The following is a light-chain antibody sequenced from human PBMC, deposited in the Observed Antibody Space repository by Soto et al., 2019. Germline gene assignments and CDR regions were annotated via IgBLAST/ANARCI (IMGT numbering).Light chain of an antibody. V-gene: IGLV2-14*03. CDR2: DVS. CDR3: YSYTSSNTYV. Sequence: QSALTQPSSVSGSLAQSITISCTGTSSYVGGYNYVSWYQHHPGKVPQLMIYDVSNRPSGVSNRFSGSKSGNTASLTISGLQAEDEADYYCYSYTSSNTYVFGTGTKVTVL. J-gene: IGLJ1*01. CDR1: SSYVGGYNY.